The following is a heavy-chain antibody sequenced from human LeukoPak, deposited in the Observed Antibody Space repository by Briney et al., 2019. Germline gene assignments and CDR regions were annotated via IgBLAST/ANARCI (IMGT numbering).Heavy chain of an antibody. J-gene: IGHJ4*02. CDR1: GFTFGDYA. CDR3: TRDWAVTTSDY. Sequence: GRSLRLSCTASGFTFGDYAMSWFRQAPGKGLEWVGFIRSKAYGGTTEYAASAKGRFTISRDDSKSIAYLQMNSLKTEDTAVYYCTRDWAVTTSDYWGQGTLVTVSS. CDR2: IRSKAYGGTT. V-gene: IGHV3-49*03. D-gene: IGHD4-11*01.